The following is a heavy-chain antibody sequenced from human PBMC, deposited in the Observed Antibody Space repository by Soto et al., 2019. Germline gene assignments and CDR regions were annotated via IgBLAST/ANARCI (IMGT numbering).Heavy chain of an antibody. CDR3: ARDLGGWPDY. J-gene: IGHJ4*02. Sequence: QVQLVQSGAEVKKPGASVKVSCKASGYTFTSYAIHWVRQAPGQRLEWMGWINAGNGNTKCSQKFQDRVTITRDTSASSAYMELSSLRSEDTAVYYCARDLGGWPDYWGQGTLVTVSS. CDR2: INAGNGNT. V-gene: IGHV1-3*01. CDR1: GYTFTSYA. D-gene: IGHD6-19*01.